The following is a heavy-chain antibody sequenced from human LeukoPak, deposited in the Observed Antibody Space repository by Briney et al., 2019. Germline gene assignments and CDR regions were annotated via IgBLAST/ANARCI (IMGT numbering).Heavy chain of an antibody. CDR2: TYYRSTWYN. Sequence: SQTLSFTCAISGDSVSSNSVTWNWIRQSPSRGLEWLGRTYYRSTWYNDYAVSVRGRITVNPDTSKNQFSLHLDSVTPEDTAVYYCARRLTQYDCFDPWGQGILVTVSS. CDR3: ARRLTQYDCFDP. D-gene: IGHD2-2*01. J-gene: IGHJ5*02. CDR1: GDSVSSNSVT. V-gene: IGHV6-1*01.